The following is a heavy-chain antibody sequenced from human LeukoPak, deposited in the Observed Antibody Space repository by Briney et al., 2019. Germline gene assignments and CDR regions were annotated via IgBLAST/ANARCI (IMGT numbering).Heavy chain of an antibody. CDR3: ARDGIPTYAFDI. CDR2: INRDGGAQ. V-gene: IGHV3-7*01. CDR1: GFTFSSYW. D-gene: IGHD1-26*01. J-gene: IGHJ3*02. Sequence: GGSLRLSCSASGFTFSSYWMSWVRQAPGKGLEWMASINRDGGAQNYVDSVKGRFTISRDNAKNSLFLQMNNLRAEDTALYYCARDGIPTYAFDIWGQGTMVTVSP.